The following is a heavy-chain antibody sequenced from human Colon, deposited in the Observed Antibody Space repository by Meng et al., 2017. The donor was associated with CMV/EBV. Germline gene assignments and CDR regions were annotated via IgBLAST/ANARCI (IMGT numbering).Heavy chain of an antibody. D-gene: IGHD3-10*01. CDR1: GDSVSSNSTA. Sequence: CAISGDSVSSNSTAWNWIRQSPSRGLEWLGRTYYRSKWYNDYAVSVKSRIIINADTSKNQFSLQLNSVTPEDTAVYYCARGPGGRFDYWGQGTLVTVSS. CDR2: TYYRSKWYN. CDR3: ARGPGGRFDY. V-gene: IGHV6-1*01. J-gene: IGHJ4*02.